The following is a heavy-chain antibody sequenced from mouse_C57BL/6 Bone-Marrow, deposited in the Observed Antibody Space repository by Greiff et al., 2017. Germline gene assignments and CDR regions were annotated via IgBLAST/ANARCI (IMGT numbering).Heavy chain of an antibody. V-gene: IGHV1-64*01. Sequence: VQLQQPGAELVKPGASVTLSCKASGYTFTSYWMHWVKQRPGQGLEWIGMIHPNSGSTNYNEKFKSKATLTVDKSSSTAYMQLSSLTSEDSAVYYCARSELGGLYAMDYWGQGTSVTVSS. CDR2: IHPNSGST. CDR3: ARSELGGLYAMDY. J-gene: IGHJ4*01. D-gene: IGHD4-1*01. CDR1: GYTFTSYW.